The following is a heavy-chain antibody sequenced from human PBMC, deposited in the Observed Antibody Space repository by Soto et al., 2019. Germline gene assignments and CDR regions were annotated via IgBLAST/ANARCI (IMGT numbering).Heavy chain of an antibody. Sequence: ASVKVSCKASGYTFTSYGISWVRQAPGQGLERMGWISAYNGNTNYAQKLQGRVTMTTDTSTSTAYMELRSLRSDDTAVYYCARDNSSGWYVVYWGQGTLVTVSS. D-gene: IGHD6-19*01. CDR1: GYTFTSYG. CDR2: ISAYNGNT. J-gene: IGHJ4*02. CDR3: ARDNSSGWYVVY. V-gene: IGHV1-18*04.